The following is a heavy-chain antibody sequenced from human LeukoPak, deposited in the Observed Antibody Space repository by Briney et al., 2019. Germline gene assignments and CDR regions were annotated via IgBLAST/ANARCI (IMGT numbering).Heavy chain of an antibody. J-gene: IGHJ4*02. Sequence: PGGSLRLSCAASGFTFTSYEMNWVRQAPGKGLGWVSYISSSGSTISYADSVKGRFTISRDNAKNSLFLQMSGLRAEDTAVYYCARAYSSSTFDYWGQGTLVTVSS. D-gene: IGHD6-6*01. CDR2: ISSSGSTI. CDR1: GFTFTSYE. CDR3: ARAYSSSTFDY. V-gene: IGHV3-48*03.